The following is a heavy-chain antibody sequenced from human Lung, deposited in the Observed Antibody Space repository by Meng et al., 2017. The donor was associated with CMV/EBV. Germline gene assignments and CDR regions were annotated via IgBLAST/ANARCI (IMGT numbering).Heavy chain of an antibody. J-gene: IGHJ4*02. CDR1: GVTSCSSP. CDR3: ASSIFGVVIISPLGY. CDR2: IITTLGIA. Sequence: GSEWRKSGSSVTVSAKAPGVTSCSSPISSVRQPPAQGLAWMGRIITTLGIANDAQKLQGRVTITADKSTSTAYMELSSLRSEDTAVYYCASSIFGVVIISPLGYWGQGTLLTVSS. D-gene: IGHD3-3*01. V-gene: IGHV1-69*02.